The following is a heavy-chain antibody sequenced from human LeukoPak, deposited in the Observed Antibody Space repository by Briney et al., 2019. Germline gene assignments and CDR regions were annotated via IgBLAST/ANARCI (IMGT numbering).Heavy chain of an antibody. V-gene: IGHV1-2*06. D-gene: IGHD3-22*01. J-gene: IGHJ3*02. Sequence: ASVKVSCTASGYTFTGYYIHWVRQAHGQGLEWMGRINPNSGGTNYAQKFQGRVTMTRDTSISTAYMDLSSLRSDDTAVYYCTREDDSSGYRPFDIWGQGTMVTVSS. CDR2: INPNSGGT. CDR1: GYTFTGYY. CDR3: TREDDSSGYRPFDI.